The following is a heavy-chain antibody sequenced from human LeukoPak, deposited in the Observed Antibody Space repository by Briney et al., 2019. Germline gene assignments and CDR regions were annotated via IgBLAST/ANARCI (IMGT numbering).Heavy chain of an antibody. D-gene: IGHD6-13*01. CDR1: GYTFTSYG. V-gene: IGHV1-18*01. CDR3: AREAADQLGH. Sequence: ASVKVSCKASGYTFTSYGISWVRQAPGQGLEGMGWITAYNRNTDYSQNLQARVTMTTDTSTTTAYMELRSLRSDDTAVYYCAREAADQLGHWGQGTLVTVSS. J-gene: IGHJ4*02. CDR2: ITAYNRNT.